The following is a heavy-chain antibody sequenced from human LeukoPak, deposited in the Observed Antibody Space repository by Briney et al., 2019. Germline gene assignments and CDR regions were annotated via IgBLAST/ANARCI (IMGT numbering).Heavy chain of an antibody. CDR1: GGSFSGYY. Sequence: PSETLSLTCAVYGGSFSGYYWSWIRQPPGKGLEWIGEINHSGSTNYNPSLKSRVTISVDTSKNQFSLKLSSVTAADTAMYYCASSITAAGFGFDPWGQGTLVIVSS. V-gene: IGHV4-34*01. CDR2: INHSGST. CDR3: ASSITAAGFGFDP. J-gene: IGHJ5*02. D-gene: IGHD6-13*01.